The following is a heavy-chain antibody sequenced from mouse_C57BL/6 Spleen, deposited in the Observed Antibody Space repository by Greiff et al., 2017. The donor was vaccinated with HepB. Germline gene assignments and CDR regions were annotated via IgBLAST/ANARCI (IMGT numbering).Heavy chain of an antibody. CDR2: ISDGGSYT. CDR1: GFTFSSYA. J-gene: IGHJ2*01. V-gene: IGHV5-4*01. Sequence: EVQLVESGGGLVKPGGSLKLSCAASGFTFSSYAMSWVRQTPEKRLEWVATISDGGSYTYYPDNVKGRFTISRDNSKNNPYLQMSHPNSEDTAKYYCARDQDDGYYGYWGQGTTLTVSS. D-gene: IGHD2-3*01. CDR3: ARDQDDGYYGY.